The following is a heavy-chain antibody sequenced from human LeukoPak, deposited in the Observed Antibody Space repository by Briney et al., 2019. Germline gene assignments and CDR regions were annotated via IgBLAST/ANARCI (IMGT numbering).Heavy chain of an antibody. CDR3: ARGYSNYNLGYYYYMDV. CDR2: IYTSGST. V-gene: IGHV4-61*02. J-gene: IGHJ6*03. D-gene: IGHD4-11*01. Sequence: SETLSLTCTVSGGSISSGSYYWSWIRQPAGKGLEWIGRIYTSGSTNYNPSLKSRVTISVDTSKNQFSLKLSSVTAADTAVYYCARGYSNYNLGYYYYMDVWGKGTTVTVPS. CDR1: GGSISSGSYY.